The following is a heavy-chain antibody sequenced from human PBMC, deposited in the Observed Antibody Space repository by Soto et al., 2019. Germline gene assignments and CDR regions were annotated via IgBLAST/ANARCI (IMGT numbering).Heavy chain of an antibody. J-gene: IGHJ5*02. CDR3: ATSITAFGSRISPFDT. D-gene: IGHD3-3*01. Sequence: PQTLPDTWAVYAGSVNGCYGNWIRQPPGKRLEWIGEINHTGGTHYNPSLKSRVTMSVDTSENQFPLRLSSVTAADTAIYDCATSITAFGSRISPFDTRCQATQVT. CDR2: INHTGGT. CDR1: AGSVNGCY. V-gene: IGHV4-34*01.